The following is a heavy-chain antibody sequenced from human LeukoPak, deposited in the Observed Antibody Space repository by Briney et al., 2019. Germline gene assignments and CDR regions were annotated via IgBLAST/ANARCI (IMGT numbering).Heavy chain of an antibody. D-gene: IGHD2-2*01. Sequence: GASVKVSCKASGYTFTSYDINWVRQATGQGLEWMGWMNPNSGNTGYAQKFQGRVTFTRNTSISTAYMDLSSLRSEDTAVYYCARAIPPPHCTTITCFKPLDYWGQGTLVTVSS. V-gene: IGHV1-8*03. J-gene: IGHJ4*02. CDR1: GYTFTSYD. CDR2: MNPNSGNT. CDR3: ARAIPPPHCTTITCFKPLDY.